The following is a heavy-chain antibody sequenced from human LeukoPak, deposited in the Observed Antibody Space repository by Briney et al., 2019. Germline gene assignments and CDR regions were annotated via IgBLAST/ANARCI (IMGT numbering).Heavy chain of an antibody. CDR2: IIPIFGTA. V-gene: IGHV1-69*05. D-gene: IGHD4/OR15-4a*01. J-gene: IGHJ6*03. Sequence: ASVKVSCKASGGTFSSYAISWVRQAPGQGLEWMGGIIPIFGTANYAQKFQGRVTITTDESTSTAYMELSSLRSEDTAVYYCASSLRTKDYYYYYYMDVWGKGTTVTVSS. CDR3: ASSLRTKDYYYYYYMDV. CDR1: GGTFSSYA.